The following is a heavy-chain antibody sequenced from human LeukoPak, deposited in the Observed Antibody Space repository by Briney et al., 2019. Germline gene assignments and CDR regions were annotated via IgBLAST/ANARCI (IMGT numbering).Heavy chain of an antibody. CDR1: GFTFSSYW. CDR2: IDRDGSRI. Sequence: PGGSLRLSCAVSGFTFSSYWMHWVRQAPGKGLVWVSRIDRDGSRINYADSVKGRFTISRDNAKNTLYLQMNSLRAEDTAVYYCARGGWFIVDYWGQGTLVTVSS. V-gene: IGHV3-74*01. J-gene: IGHJ4*02. CDR3: ARGGWFIVDY. D-gene: IGHD3-10*01.